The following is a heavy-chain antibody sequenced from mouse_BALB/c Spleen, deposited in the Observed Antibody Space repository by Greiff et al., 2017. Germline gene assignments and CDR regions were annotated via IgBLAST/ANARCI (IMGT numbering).Heavy chain of an antibody. D-gene: IGHD1-1*01. CDR1: GYTFTSYW. Sequence: VQLQQSGAELAKPGASVKMSCKASGYTFTSYWMHWVKQRPGQGLEWIGYINPSTGYTEYNQKFKDKATLTADKSSSTAYMQLSSLTSEDSAVYYCAGYYGSSPAWFAYWGQGTLVTVSA. J-gene: IGHJ3*01. CDR3: AGYYGSSPAWFAY. CDR2: INPSTGYT. V-gene: IGHV1-7*01.